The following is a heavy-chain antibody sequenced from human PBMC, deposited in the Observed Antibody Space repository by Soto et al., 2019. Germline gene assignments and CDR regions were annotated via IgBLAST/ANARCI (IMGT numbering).Heavy chain of an antibody. CDR3: ARGGRRSPVMDV. CDR1: GGSISSGGYY. J-gene: IGHJ6*02. CDR2: IYYSGST. V-gene: IGHV4-31*03. Sequence: QVQLQESGPGLVKPSQTLSLTCTVSGGSISSGGYYWSWIRQHPGKGLEWIGYIYYSGSTYYNPSLKSRVTISVDTSKNQFSLELSSVTGADTAVYYCARGGRRSPVMDVWGQGTTVTVSS.